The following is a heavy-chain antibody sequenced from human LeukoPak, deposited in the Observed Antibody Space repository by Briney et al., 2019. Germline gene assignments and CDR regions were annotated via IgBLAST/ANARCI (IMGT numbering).Heavy chain of an antibody. CDR3: AREVVVVPAASYYYYYGMDV. CDR2: IKQDGSEK. J-gene: IGHJ6*02. V-gene: IGHV3-7*05. Sequence: GGSLRLSCAASGFTFSSYWMSWVRRAPGKGLEWVANIKQDGSEKYYVDSVKGRFTISRDNAKNSLYLQMNSLRAEDTAVYYCAREVVVVPAASYYYYYGMDVWGQGTTVTVSS. CDR1: GFTFSSYW. D-gene: IGHD2-2*01.